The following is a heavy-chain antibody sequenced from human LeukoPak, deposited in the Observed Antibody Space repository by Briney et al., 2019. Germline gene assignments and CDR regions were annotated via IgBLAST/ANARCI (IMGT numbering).Heavy chain of an antibody. D-gene: IGHD6-19*01. Sequence: GRSLRLSCAASGVTFDDYAMHWVRHAPGKGLEWVSGISWNSGSIVYADSVKGRFTISRDNAKNSLYLQMNSLRAEDTALYYCAKDSRAVAELPDAFDMWGQGTMVTVSS. V-gene: IGHV3-9*01. J-gene: IGHJ3*02. CDR3: AKDSRAVAELPDAFDM. CDR2: ISWNSGSI. CDR1: GVTFDDYA.